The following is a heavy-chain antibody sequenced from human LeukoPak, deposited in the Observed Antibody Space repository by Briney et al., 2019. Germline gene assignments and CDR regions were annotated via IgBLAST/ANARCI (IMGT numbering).Heavy chain of an antibody. D-gene: IGHD2-2*01. J-gene: IGHJ2*01. V-gene: IGHV3-30-3*01. CDR1: GFTFSSYA. Sequence: GGSLRLSCAASGFTFSSYAMHWVRQAPGKGLEWVAVISYDGSNKYYADSVKGRFTISRDNSKNTLYLQMNSLRAEDTAVYYCAREGVVVPAAWGVEKGEDWYFDLWGRGTLVTVSS. CDR2: ISYDGSNK. CDR3: AREGVVVPAAWGVEKGEDWYFDL.